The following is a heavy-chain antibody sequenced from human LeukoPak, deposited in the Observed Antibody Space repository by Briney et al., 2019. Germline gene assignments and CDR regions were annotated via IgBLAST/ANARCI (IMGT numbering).Heavy chain of an antibody. D-gene: IGHD1-20*01. Sequence: SVKVSCKASGGTFSSYAISWVRQAPGQGLEWMGRIIPIFGTANYAQKFQGRVTITTDESTSPAYMELSSLRSEDTAVYYCARDSNPYNWNGAWAFDIWGQGTMVTVSS. CDR1: GGTFSSYA. CDR3: ARDSNPYNWNGAWAFDI. J-gene: IGHJ3*02. V-gene: IGHV1-69*05. CDR2: IIPIFGTA.